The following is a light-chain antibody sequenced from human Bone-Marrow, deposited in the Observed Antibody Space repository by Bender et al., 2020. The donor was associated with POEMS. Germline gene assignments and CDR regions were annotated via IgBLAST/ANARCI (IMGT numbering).Light chain of an antibody. Sequence: QSALTQPASVSGSPGRSITISCTGLYDDDVYVSWYQLRPDEAPKLILHDIYQRPAGVPDRFSGSKSGDTASLTISGLHGDDEADYYCSSTARDLSHLLFGGGTKLTVL. CDR1: YDDDVY. V-gene: IGLV2-14*03. J-gene: IGLJ3*02. CDR3: SSTARDLSHLL. CDR2: DIY.